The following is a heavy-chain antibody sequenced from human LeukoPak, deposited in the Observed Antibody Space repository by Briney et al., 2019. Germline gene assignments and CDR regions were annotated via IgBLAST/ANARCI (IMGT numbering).Heavy chain of an antibody. CDR1: GGSFSGYY. V-gene: IGHV4-34*01. Sequence: PWETLSLTCAVYGGSFSGYYWSWIRQPPGKGLEWIGEINHSGSTNYNPSLKSRVTISVDTSKNQFSLKLSSVTAADTAVYYCARPLQWLPSPPAYWGQGALVTVSS. CDR2: INHSGST. D-gene: IGHD5-12*01. J-gene: IGHJ4*02. CDR3: ARPLQWLPSPPAY.